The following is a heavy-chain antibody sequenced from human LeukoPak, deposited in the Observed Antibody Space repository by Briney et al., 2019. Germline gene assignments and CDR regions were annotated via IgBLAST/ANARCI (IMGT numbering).Heavy chain of an antibody. CDR1: GFTFSIYA. CDR2: ISSSSSYI. D-gene: IGHD6-25*01. J-gene: IGHJ3*02. V-gene: IGHV3-21*01. CDR3: ARVAVLDAFDI. Sequence: GGSLRLSCAASGFTFSIYAMSWVRQAPGKGLEWVSSISSSSSYIYYADSVKGRFTISRDNAKNSLYLQMNSLRAEDTAVYYCARVAVLDAFDIWGQGTMVTVSS.